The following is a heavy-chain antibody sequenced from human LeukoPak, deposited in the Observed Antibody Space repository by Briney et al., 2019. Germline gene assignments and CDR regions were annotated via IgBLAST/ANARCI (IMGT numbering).Heavy chain of an antibody. CDR2: ISSSGDYI. J-gene: IGHJ5*02. CDR1: GFTFSSYG. V-gene: IGHV3-21*01. D-gene: IGHD3-10*01. CDR3: ARYGTLGFDP. Sequence: GGSLRLSCAASGFTFSSYGMNWVRQAPGKGLEWVSSISSSGDYINYADSVKARFTISRDNAKNSLYLQMNSLRADDTAVYFFARYGTLGFDPWGQGTLVTVST.